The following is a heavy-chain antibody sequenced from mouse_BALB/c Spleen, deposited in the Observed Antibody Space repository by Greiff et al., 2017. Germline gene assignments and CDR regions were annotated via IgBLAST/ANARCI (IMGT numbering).Heavy chain of an antibody. V-gene: IGHV1-69*01. Sequence: QVQLQQSGAELVMPGASVKMSCKASGYTFTDYWMHWVKQRPGQGLEWIGAIDTSDSYTSYNQKFKGKATLTVDESSSTAYMQLSSLTSEDSAVYYCARVTTVVEGFAYWGQGTLVTVSA. CDR2: IDTSDSYT. D-gene: IGHD1-1*01. CDR3: ARVTTVVEGFAY. CDR1: GYTFTDYW. J-gene: IGHJ3*01.